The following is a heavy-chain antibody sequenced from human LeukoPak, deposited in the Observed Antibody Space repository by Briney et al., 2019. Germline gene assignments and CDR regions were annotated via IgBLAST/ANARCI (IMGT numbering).Heavy chain of an antibody. D-gene: IGHD1-26*01. CDR1: RFTFSAYA. V-gene: IGHV3-48*02. J-gene: IGHJ4*02. CDR2: ITSTSGTI. Sequence: GGSLRLSCAASRFTFSAYAMTWVRQAPGKGLEWVSYITSTSGTIYYADSVRGRFTISRDNAKNSLYLQMNSLRDEDAAVYYCVRSKGYYFPYWGQGTLVTVSS. CDR3: VRSKGYYFPY.